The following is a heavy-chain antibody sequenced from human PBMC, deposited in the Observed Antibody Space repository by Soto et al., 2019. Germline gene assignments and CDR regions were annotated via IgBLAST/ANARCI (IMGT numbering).Heavy chain of an antibody. CDR3: ARLFVFPGMDV. D-gene: IGHD2-15*01. CDR2: INHSGST. Sequence: QVQLQQWGAGLLKPSETLSLTCAVYGGSFSGYYWSWIRQPPGKGLEWIGEINHSGSTNYNPSLKSRVTIALDTSKNQFSLKLSSVTAADTAVYYCARLFVFPGMDVWGQGTTVTVSS. V-gene: IGHV4-34*01. J-gene: IGHJ6*02. CDR1: GGSFSGYY.